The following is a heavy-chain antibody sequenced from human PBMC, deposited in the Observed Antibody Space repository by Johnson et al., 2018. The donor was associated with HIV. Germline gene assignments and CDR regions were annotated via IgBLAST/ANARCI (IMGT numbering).Heavy chain of an antibody. CDR1: GFTVSSNY. Sequence: VQLVESGGGVVQPGRSLRLSCAASGFTVSSNYMSWVRQAPGKGLEWVSVIYSGGSTYYADSVKGRFTISRDNSKNTLYLQMNSLRDEDTVVYYCATGVGAKTLTDAFDIWGQGTMGTVSS. D-gene: IGHD1-26*01. CDR3: ATGVGAKTLTDAFDI. V-gene: IGHV3-66*01. J-gene: IGHJ3*02. CDR2: IYSGGST.